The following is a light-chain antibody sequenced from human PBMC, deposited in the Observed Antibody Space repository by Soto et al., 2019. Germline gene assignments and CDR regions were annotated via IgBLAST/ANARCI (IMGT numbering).Light chain of an antibody. V-gene: IGLV2-14*01. Sequence: QSALTQPASVSGSPGQSITISCTGTSSDVGGYNSVSWYQQHPGKAPTLMIYEVNNRPSGVSNRFSGSKSGNTASLTISGLQAKDEAHYYCNSYTSGSTYVFGTGTKLTVL. CDR3: NSYTSGSTYV. J-gene: IGLJ1*01. CDR1: SSDVGGYNS. CDR2: EVN.